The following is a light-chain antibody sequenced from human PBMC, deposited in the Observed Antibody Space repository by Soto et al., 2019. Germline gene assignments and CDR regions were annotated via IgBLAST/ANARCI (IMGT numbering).Light chain of an antibody. CDR2: DVS. Sequence: QSALTQPRSVSGSPGQSVTISCTGSSSDVGEYNYVSWYQHHPGNAPKLMIYDVSKRPSGVPDRFSGSKSGNTASLTISGLQAEDEAKYYCFSYAGSRVFGGGTKLTVL. V-gene: IGLV2-11*01. J-gene: IGLJ3*02. CDR3: FSYAGSRV. CDR1: SSDVGEYNY.